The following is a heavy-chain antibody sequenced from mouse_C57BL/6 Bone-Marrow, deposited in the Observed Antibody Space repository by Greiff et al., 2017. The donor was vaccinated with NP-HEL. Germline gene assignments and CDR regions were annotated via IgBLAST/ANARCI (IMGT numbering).Heavy chain of an antibody. J-gene: IGHJ1*03. Sequence: VKLMESGAELVRPGASVKLSCKASGYTFTDYYINWVKQRPGQGLEWIARIYPGSGNTYYNEKFKGKATLTAEKSSSTAYMQLSSLTSEDSAVYFCARRGPVVAKRGNWYFDVWGTGTTVTVSS. V-gene: IGHV1-76*01. CDR2: IYPGSGNT. CDR3: ARRGPVVAKRGNWYFDV. D-gene: IGHD1-1*01. CDR1: GYTFTDYY.